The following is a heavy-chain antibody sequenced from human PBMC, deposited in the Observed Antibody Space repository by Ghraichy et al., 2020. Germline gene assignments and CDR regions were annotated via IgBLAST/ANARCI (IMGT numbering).Heavy chain of an antibody. CDR2: IYYSGST. J-gene: IGHJ4*02. CDR3: VGGTYYDSSGYLDY. Sequence: SETLSLTCTVSGGSISSGGYYWSWIRQHPGKGLEWIGYIYYSGSTYYNPSLKSRVTISVDTSKNQFSLKLSSVTAADTAVYYCVGGTYYDSSGYLDYWGQGTLVTVSS. D-gene: IGHD3-22*01. CDR1: GGSISSGGYY. V-gene: IGHV4-31*03.